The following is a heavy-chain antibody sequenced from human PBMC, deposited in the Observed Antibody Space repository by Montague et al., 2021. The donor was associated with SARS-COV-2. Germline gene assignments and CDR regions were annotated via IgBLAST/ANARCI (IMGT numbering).Heavy chain of an antibody. CDR1: GGSISSGGYY. J-gene: IGHJ3*02. D-gene: IGHD3-22*01. Sequence: TLSLTCTVSGGSISSGGYYWSWIRQHPGKGLEWIGYIYYSGSTYYNPSLKSRVTISVDTSKNQFSLKLSSVTAADTAVYYCARVQGITMIVVVIGVFDIWGQGTTVTVSS. CDR3: ARVQGITMIVVVIGVFDI. CDR2: IYYSGST. V-gene: IGHV4-31*03.